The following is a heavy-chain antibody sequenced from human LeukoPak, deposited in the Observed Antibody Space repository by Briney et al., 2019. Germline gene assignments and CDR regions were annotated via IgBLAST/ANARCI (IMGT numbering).Heavy chain of an antibody. CDR2: IWYGGSNK. CDR1: GFTFSSYG. J-gene: IGHJ5*02. Sequence: GGSLRLSCAASGFTFSSYGMHWVRQAPGKGLEWVAVIWYGGSNKYYADSVKGRFTISRDNSKNTLYLQMNSLRAEDTAVYYCAKGRWLLWYNNLYDSWGQGTLVTVSA. CDR3: AKGRWLLWYNNLYDS. V-gene: IGHV3-30*02. D-gene: IGHD4-23*01.